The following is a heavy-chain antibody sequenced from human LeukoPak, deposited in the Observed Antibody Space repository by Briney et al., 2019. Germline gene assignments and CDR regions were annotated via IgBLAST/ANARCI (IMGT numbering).Heavy chain of an antibody. CDR2: ISGSGGST. V-gene: IGHV3-23*01. Sequence: GGSLRLSCAVSGFTFSSYAMSWVRQAPGKGLEWVSGISGSGGSTYYADSVEGRFTISRDNSKNTLYVQMNSLRAEDTAVYYCAKGPYGSGSYLWLDYWGQGTLVTVSS. D-gene: IGHD3-10*01. CDR3: AKGPYGSGSYLWLDY. J-gene: IGHJ4*02. CDR1: GFTFSSYA.